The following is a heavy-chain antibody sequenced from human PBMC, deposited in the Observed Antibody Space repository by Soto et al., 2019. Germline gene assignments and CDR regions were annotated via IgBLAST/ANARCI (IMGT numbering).Heavy chain of an antibody. CDR3: AKAVPRYYDSSGYDY. V-gene: IGHV3-30*18. CDR1: GFTFSSYG. CDR2: ISYDGSNK. Sequence: QVQLVESGGGVVQPGRSLRLSCAASGFTFSSYGMHWVRQAPGKGLEWVAVISYDGSNKYYADSVKGRFTISRDNSKNTLYLQMNSLRAEDTAVYYCAKAVPRYYDSSGYDYWGQGTLVTVSS. J-gene: IGHJ4*02. D-gene: IGHD3-22*01.